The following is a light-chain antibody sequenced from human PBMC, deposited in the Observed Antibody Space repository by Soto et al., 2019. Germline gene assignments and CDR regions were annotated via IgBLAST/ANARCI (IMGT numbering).Light chain of an antibody. J-gene: IGKJ1*01. Sequence: DIVLTQSPGTLSLSPGERDTLSCRASQSVSSNYLAWYQQKPGQAPRLLIYGASTRATGVPDRFSGSGSGTDFTLTIIRLEPEDFAVYHCQQYGSVSWTFGQGTKVEIK. CDR3: QQYGSVSWT. CDR1: QSVSSNY. V-gene: IGKV3-20*01. CDR2: GAS.